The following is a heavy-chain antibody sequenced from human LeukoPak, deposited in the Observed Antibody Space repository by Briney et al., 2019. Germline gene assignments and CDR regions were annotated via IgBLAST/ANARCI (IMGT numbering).Heavy chain of an antibody. CDR2: IYWDDDR. J-gene: IGHJ4*02. Sequence: SGPTLVNPTQALTLTCTFSGFSLNTRGVGVGWIRQPPGRALEWLALIYWDDDRRYSPSLKSRLTITKDTSKNQVVLTITNMDPVDTATYFCARRKNYYDSSVFDNWGQGTLVTVSS. V-gene: IGHV2-5*02. D-gene: IGHD3-22*01. CDR3: ARRKNYYDSSVFDN. CDR1: GFSLNTRGVG.